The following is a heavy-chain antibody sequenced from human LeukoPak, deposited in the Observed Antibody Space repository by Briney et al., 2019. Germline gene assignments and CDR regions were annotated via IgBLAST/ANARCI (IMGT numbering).Heavy chain of an antibody. CDR2: INAGNGNT. Sequence: ASVKVSCKASGYTFTSYAMHWVRQAPGQRLEWMGWINAGNGNTKYSQKFQGRVTITRDTSASTAYMELSSLRSKDTAVYYCARVADSSSWLYYFDYWGQGTLVTVSS. CDR1: GYTFTSYA. CDR3: ARVADSSSWLYYFDY. J-gene: IGHJ4*02. V-gene: IGHV1-3*01. D-gene: IGHD6-13*01.